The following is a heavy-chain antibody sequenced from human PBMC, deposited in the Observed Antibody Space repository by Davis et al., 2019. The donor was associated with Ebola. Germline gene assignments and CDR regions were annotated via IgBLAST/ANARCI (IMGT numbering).Heavy chain of an antibody. D-gene: IGHD2-15*01. V-gene: IGHV3-23*01. J-gene: IGHJ4*02. Sequence: GGSLRLSCAASGFTFSSYAMSWVRQAPGKGLEWVSAISGSGGSTYYADSVKGRFTISRDNSKNTLYLQMNSLRAEDTAIYYCAKTVVVITARFDNWGQGTLVTVSS. CDR1: GFTFSSYA. CDR2: ISGSGGST. CDR3: AKTVVVITARFDN.